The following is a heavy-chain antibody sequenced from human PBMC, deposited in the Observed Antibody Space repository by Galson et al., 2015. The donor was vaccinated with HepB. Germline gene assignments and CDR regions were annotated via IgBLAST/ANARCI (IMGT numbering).Heavy chain of an antibody. J-gene: IGHJ3*02. Sequence: SLRLSCAVSGVTFSSSWMHWVRHAPGKGQVWVSRIKSDASSTTYAESVKGRFTISSDNAKNTLYLQMNSLRAEDTAVYYCARDRGELLWFGETDPDAFDIWGQGTMVTVSS. CDR1: GVTFSSSW. CDR3: ARDRGELLWFGETDPDAFDI. D-gene: IGHD3-10*01. CDR2: IKSDASST. V-gene: IGHV3-74*01.